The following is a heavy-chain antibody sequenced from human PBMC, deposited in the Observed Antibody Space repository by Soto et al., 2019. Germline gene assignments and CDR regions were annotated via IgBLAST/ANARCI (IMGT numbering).Heavy chain of an antibody. CDR3: ANRMTGTTYDAFDI. D-gene: IGHD1-20*01. CDR1: GFSLSNRGMG. Sequence: QITLKESGPTLVKPTQTLTLTCTFSGFSLSNRGMGVGWIRQPPGKALEWVALIYWDDNKRYSPSLKSRLTIAKDTSKNQVDLTMTNMDPVDTSSYYCANRMTGTTYDAFDIWGQGTMVTVSS. V-gene: IGHV2-5*02. CDR2: IYWDDNK. J-gene: IGHJ3*02.